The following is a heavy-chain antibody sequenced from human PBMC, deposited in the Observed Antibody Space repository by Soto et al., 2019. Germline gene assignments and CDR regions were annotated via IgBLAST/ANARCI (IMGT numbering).Heavy chain of an antibody. CDR1: GYTFTSYG. CDR3: ASDQGNSSSWPIDF. CDR2: INPKNGDT. Sequence: GASVKVSCKASGYTFTSYGISWVRQAPGQGLEWMGYINPKNGDTTYEQKFQGWVTMTRDTSVNTAYIDLRSLRFNDTAVYYCASDQGNSSSWPIDFWGQGTQVTVSS. D-gene: IGHD6-13*01. V-gene: IGHV1-18*01. J-gene: IGHJ4*02.